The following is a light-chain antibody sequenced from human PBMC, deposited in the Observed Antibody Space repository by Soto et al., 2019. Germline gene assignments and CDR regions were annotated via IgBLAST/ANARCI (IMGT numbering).Light chain of an antibody. CDR1: SSDIGGYNS. Sequence: QSVLTQSPSASGSPGQSVTISCTGTSSDIGGYNSVSWYQQHPGKAPKVMIYDVTKRPSGVPDRFSGSKSGNTASLTVSALQAEDEADYYCSSYAGSRVYVFGSGTKVTV. CDR2: DVT. V-gene: IGLV2-8*01. J-gene: IGLJ1*01. CDR3: SSYAGSRVYV.